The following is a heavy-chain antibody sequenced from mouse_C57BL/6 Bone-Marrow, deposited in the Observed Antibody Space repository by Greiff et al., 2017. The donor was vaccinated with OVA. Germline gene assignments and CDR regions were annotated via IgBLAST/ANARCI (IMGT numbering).Heavy chain of an antibody. D-gene: IGHD1-1*01. CDR3: ARRNYYGPWFAY. V-gene: IGHV1-80*01. CDR1: GYAFSSYW. J-gene: IGHJ3*01. CDR2: IYPGDGDT. Sequence: VQLKESGAELVKPGASVKISCKASGYAFSSYWMNWVKQRPGKGLEWIGQIYPGDGDTNYNGKFKGKATLTADKSSSTAYMQLSSLTSEDSAVYFCARRNYYGPWFAYWGQGTLVTVSA.